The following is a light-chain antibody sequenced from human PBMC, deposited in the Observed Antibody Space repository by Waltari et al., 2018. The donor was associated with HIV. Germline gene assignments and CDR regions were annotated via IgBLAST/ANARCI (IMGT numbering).Light chain of an antibody. CDR3: ATWDDSLSGPV. J-gene: IGLJ3*02. Sequence: QSVLTQPPSASGTPGQRVAISCSGSSSNIGSNYVYWYQQLPGTAPKVLIYRSKLWPSGVPDRFSGSKSGTSASLAISALRSEDESDYYCATWDDSLSGPVFGGGTKLTVL. V-gene: IGLV1-47*01. CDR1: SSNIGSNY. CDR2: RSK.